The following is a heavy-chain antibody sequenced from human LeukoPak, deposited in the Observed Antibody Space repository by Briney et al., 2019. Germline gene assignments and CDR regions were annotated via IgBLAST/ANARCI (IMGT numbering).Heavy chain of an antibody. Sequence: SVKVSCKASGGTFSSYAISWVRQAPGQGLEWMGGIIPIFGTANYAQKFQGRVTITTDESTSTAYMELSSLRSEDTAVYYCAGDGGRYSSSWYYFDSWGQGTLVTVSS. V-gene: IGHV1-69*05. D-gene: IGHD6-13*01. CDR1: GGTFSSYA. CDR2: IIPIFGTA. CDR3: AGDGGRYSSSWYYFDS. J-gene: IGHJ4*02.